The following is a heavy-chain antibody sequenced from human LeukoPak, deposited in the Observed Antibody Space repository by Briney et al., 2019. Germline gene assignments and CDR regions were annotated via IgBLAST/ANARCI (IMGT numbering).Heavy chain of an antibody. Sequence: GASVKVSCKASGGTFSSYAISWVRQAPGQGLEWMGRIIPILGIANYAQKFQGRVTITADKSTSTAYMELSSLRSEDTAVYYCARDPTNGYSSGWYRFDYYYGMDVWGQGTTVIVSS. V-gene: IGHV1-69*04. J-gene: IGHJ6*02. D-gene: IGHD6-19*01. CDR3: ARDPTNGYSSGWYRFDYYYGMDV. CDR2: IIPILGIA. CDR1: GGTFSSYA.